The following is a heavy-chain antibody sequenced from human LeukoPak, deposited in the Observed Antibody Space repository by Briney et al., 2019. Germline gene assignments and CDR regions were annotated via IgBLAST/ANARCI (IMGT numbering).Heavy chain of an antibody. CDR2: IKQDGSEK. CDR3: ARGAVTHYYYGMDV. V-gene: IGHV3-7*03. CDR1: GFTFSSYW. J-gene: IGHJ6*02. D-gene: IGHD4-17*01. Sequence: GGSLRLSCAASGFTFSSYWMSWVRQAPGKGLEWVANIKQDGSEKYYVDSVKGRFTISRDNAKNSLYLQMNSLRDEDTAVYYCARGAVTHYYYGMDVWGLGTTVIVSS.